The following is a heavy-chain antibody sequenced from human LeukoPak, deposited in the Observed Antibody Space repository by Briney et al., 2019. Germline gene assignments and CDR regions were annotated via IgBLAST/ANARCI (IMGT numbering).Heavy chain of an antibody. CDR2: IYHSGST. CDR1: GGSISSSSYY. J-gene: IGHJ5*02. Sequence: SESLSLTCTVSGGSISSSSYYSGWIRQPPGKGLEWVGSIYHSGSTNYNPSLKSRVTISVDKSKNQFSLKLSSVTAADTAVYYCARAPAPWGQGTLVTVSS. V-gene: IGHV4-39*07. CDR3: ARAPAP.